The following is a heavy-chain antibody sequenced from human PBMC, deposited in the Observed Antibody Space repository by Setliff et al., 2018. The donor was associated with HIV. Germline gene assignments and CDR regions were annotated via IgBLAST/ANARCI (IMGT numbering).Heavy chain of an antibody. Sequence: ASVKVSCKASGYTFTSYAMHWVRQAPGQRLEWMGWINGGNGNTKYSQKFQGRVTITRDTSASTAYMELSSLRSEDTAVYYCARDPQIRLLMAFDIWGQGTMVTVSS. V-gene: IGHV1-3*01. CDR3: ARDPQIRLLMAFDI. CDR2: INGGNGNT. J-gene: IGHJ3*02. CDR1: GYTFTSYA.